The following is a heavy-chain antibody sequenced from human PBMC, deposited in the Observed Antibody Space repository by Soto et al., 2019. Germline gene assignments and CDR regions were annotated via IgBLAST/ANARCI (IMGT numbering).Heavy chain of an antibody. V-gene: IGHV3-23*01. CDR2: ISSSGGST. Sequence: GGSLRLSCAASGFTFSNYAMSWVRQAPGKELEWVSSISSSGGSTNYADSVKGRFTISRDNSQNTLNLQMNSLRAEDTAIYFCAKNQHAMAHDYWGPGTLVTVSS. CDR3: AKNQHAMAHDY. D-gene: IGHD2-8*01. J-gene: IGHJ4*02. CDR1: GFTFSNYA.